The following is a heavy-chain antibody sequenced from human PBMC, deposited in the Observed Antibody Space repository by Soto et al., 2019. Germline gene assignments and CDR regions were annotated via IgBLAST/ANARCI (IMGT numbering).Heavy chain of an antibody. CDR3: ARVTSSSWYGYYFDY. CDR1: GFIFSSYR. V-gene: IGHV3-74*01. D-gene: IGHD6-13*01. Sequence: GGSLRLSCAASGFIFSSYRMHWVRHAPGKGLVWVSRINGDGSRTSYADSVEGRFTISRDNAKNTLYLQMNSLRAEDTAVYYCARVTSSSWYGYYFDYWGQGT. CDR2: INGDGSRT. J-gene: IGHJ4*02.